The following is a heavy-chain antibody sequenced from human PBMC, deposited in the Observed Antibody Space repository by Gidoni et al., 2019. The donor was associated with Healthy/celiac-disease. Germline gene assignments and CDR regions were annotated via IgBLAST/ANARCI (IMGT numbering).Heavy chain of an antibody. CDR1: GFTFISYG. V-gene: IGHV3-33*01. CDR3: ARDAQWELLMYYFDY. CDR2: LWYDGSNK. Sequence: QVQLVESGGGVFQPGRSLRLSCAPSGFTFISYGLHWVRQAPGKGLEWVVVLWYDGSNKDYADSVKGRFTISRDNSKNTLYLQMNSLRAEDTAVYYCARDAQWELLMYYFDYWGQGTLVTVSP. J-gene: IGHJ4*02. D-gene: IGHD1-26*01.